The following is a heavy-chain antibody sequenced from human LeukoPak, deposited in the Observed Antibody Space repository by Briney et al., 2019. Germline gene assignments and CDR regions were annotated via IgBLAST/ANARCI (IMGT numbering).Heavy chain of an antibody. CDR1: GYSFTTYD. Sequence: ASVKVSCKASGYSFTTYDINWVRQATGQGLEWMGWMNLKSGYTGYAQKFQGRVTITRDASTSTVYMELSSLRSEDTAVYYCARVAGSIDYWGQGTLVTVSS. D-gene: IGHD1-26*01. CDR3: ARVAGSIDY. J-gene: IGHJ4*02. V-gene: IGHV1-8*03. CDR2: MNLKSGYT.